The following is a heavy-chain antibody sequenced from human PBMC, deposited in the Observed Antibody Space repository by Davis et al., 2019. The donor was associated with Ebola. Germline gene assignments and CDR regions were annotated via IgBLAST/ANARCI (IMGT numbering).Heavy chain of an antibody. D-gene: IGHD1-26*01. CDR2: IWYDGSNK. Sequence: PGGSLRLSCAASGFTFSSYGMHWVRQAPGKGLERVAVIWYDGSNKYYADSVKGRFTISRDNSKNTLYLQMNSLRAEDTAVYYCARDLYRGGDSPAMDVWGQGTTVTVSS. CDR1: GFTFSSYG. J-gene: IGHJ6*02. V-gene: IGHV3-33*01. CDR3: ARDLYRGGDSPAMDV.